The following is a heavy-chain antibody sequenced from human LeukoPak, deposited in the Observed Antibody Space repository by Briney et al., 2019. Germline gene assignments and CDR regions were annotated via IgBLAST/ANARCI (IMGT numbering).Heavy chain of an antibody. CDR1: GYTFTNYY. CDR2: INPSGGST. V-gene: IGHV1-46*01. Sequence: ASVKVSCKASGYTFTNYYMHWVRQAPGQGLEWMGIINPSGGSTSYAQRFEGRVIMTRDTSTSTFYMELSSLRSEDAAVYYCASGGYSYGYVDYWGQGTLVTVSS. CDR3: ASGGYSYGYVDY. J-gene: IGHJ4*02. D-gene: IGHD5-18*01.